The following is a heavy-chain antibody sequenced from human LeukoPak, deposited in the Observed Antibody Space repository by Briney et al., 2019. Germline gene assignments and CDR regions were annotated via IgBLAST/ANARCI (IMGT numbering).Heavy chain of an antibody. D-gene: IGHD2-15*01. J-gene: IGHJ6*02. CDR2: IWYDGSNK. CDR3: AREMSDIVVVVAASVGYGMDV. V-gene: IGHV3-33*01. CDR1: GFTFSSYG. Sequence: PGGSLRLSCAASGFTFSSYGMHWVRQAPGKGLEWVAVIWYDGSNKYYADSVKGRFTISRDNSKNTLCLQMNSLRAEDTAVYYCAREMSDIVVVVAASVGYGMDVWGQGTTVTVSS.